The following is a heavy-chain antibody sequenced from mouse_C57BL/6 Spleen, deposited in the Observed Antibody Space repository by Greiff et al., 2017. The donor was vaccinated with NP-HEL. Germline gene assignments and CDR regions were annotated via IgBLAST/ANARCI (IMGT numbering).Heavy chain of an antibody. CDR2: IWGVGST. D-gene: IGHD1-1*01. Sequence: VQVVESGPGLVAPSQCLSITCTVSGFSLTSYGVDWVRQSPGKGLEWLGVIWGVGSTNYNSALKSRLSISKDNSKSQVFLKMNSLQTDDTAMYYCARDYGGFYYYAMDYWGQGTSVTVSS. CDR3: ARDYGGFYYYAMDY. J-gene: IGHJ4*01. V-gene: IGHV2-6*01. CDR1: GFSLTSYG.